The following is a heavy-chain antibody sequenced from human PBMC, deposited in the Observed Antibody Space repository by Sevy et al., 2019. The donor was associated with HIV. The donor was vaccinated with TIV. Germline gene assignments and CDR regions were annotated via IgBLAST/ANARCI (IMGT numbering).Heavy chain of an antibody. CDR1: GGSITSLY. V-gene: IGHV4-59*08. D-gene: IGHD1-26*01. CDR2: TYYNGHI. CDR3: AGENAWGRGYS. Sequence: ETLSLTCTVSGGSITSLYWNWIRQPPGKGLEWIANTYYNGHINYNPSLKSRVTLSLDTSKNQFSLRLSSVTAADTAMYYCAGENAWGRGYSWGQGTLFTVSS. J-gene: IGHJ4*02.